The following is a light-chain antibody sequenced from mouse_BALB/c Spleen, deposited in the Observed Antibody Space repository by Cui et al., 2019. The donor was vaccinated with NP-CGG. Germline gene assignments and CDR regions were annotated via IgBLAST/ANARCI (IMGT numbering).Light chain of an antibody. CDR3: ALWYSNHWV. CDR2: GTN. J-gene: IGLJ1*01. Sequence: QAVVTQESALTTSPGETVTLTCRSSTGAVTTINYANWVQEKPDHLFTGLIGGTNNRVPGAPARFSGSLIGDKAALTITGAQTEDEAIYFCALWYSNHWVFGGGTKLTVL. CDR1: TGAVTTINY. V-gene: IGLV1*01.